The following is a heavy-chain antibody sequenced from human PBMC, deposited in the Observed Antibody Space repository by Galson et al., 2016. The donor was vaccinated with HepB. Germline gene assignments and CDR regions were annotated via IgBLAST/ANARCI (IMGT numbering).Heavy chain of an antibody. CDR3: ARDLAVAGYFDI. D-gene: IGHD6-19*01. J-gene: IGHJ4*02. CDR1: GGSINSGNW. V-gene: IGHV4-4*02. CDR2: IFHGGTT. Sequence: SETLSLTCAVSGGSINSGNWWSWVRQPPGKGLEWIGEIFHGGTTNYNPSLKSRVTISIDNSKNQFSLNLSSVTAADTAVYYCARDLAVAGYFDIWGQGTLVTVSS.